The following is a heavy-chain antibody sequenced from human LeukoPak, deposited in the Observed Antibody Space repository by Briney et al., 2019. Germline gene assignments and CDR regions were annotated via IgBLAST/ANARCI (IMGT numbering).Heavy chain of an antibody. D-gene: IGHD3-10*01. CDR1: GFTVSSNY. CDR2: IYSGGST. Sequence: GGSLRLSCAASGFTVSSNYMSWVRQAPGKGLEWVSVIYSGGSTYYADSVKGRFTISRHDSKNTLYLQMNSLRAEDTAVYYCARGGPRDYYGSGSCFDYWGQGTLVTVSS. CDR3: ARGGPRDYYGSGSCFDY. J-gene: IGHJ4*02. V-gene: IGHV3-53*04.